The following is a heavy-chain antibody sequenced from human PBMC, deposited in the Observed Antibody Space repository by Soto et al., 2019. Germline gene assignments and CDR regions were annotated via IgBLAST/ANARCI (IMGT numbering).Heavy chain of an antibody. CDR1: GFTFSNYE. J-gene: IGHJ6*03. CDR2: ISNNGAHT. Sequence: EAQLVESGGGLVQPGGSLRLSCAASGFTFSNYEMHWVRQAPGKGLEYVSGISNNGAHTDYAKSVKGRFTISRDNSENTLYLQMGSLRAEDMALYYGASRGYGSRWPNVYLDVWGKGTTVTVSS. D-gene: IGHD6-13*01. V-gene: IGHV3-64*01. CDR3: ASRGYGSRWPNVYLDV.